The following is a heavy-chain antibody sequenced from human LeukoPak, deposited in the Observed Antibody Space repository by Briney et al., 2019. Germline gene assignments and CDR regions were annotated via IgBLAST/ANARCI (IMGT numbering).Heavy chain of an antibody. J-gene: IGHJ4*02. CDR3: AKDKIWGEDYFDY. CDR2: IRYDATNK. D-gene: IGHD3-16*01. CDR1: GFTFSNYG. V-gene: IGHV3-30*02. Sequence: GGSLRLSCAASGFTFSNYGMHWVRQAPGRGLEWVAFIRYDATNKYYADSVKGRFTMSRDNSKNTLYLQMNSLRVEDTAVYYCAKDKIWGEDYFDYWAREPWSPSPQ.